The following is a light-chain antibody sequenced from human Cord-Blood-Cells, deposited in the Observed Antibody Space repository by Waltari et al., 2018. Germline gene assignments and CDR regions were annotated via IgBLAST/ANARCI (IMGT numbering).Light chain of an antibody. CDR3: QQYYSTPLT. Sequence: DIVMTQSPDSLAVSLGERATINCKSSQSVLYSSNNKNYLAWYQQKPGQPPKLRIYWASTLEAGVPDRFSGSGSGTEFTLTISSRQAEDVAVYYCQQYYSTPLTFGGGTKVEIK. CDR2: WAS. CDR1: QSVLYSSNNKNY. V-gene: IGKV4-1*01. J-gene: IGKJ4*01.